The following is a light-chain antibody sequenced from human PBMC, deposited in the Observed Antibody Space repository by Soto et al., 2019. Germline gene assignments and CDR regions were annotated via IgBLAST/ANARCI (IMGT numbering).Light chain of an antibody. J-gene: IGLJ2*01. V-gene: IGLV1-51*01. CDR1: SSNIGNHY. CDR2: DNN. CDR3: AAWDNSLNVIL. Sequence: QYVLTQPPSVSAAPGQTVTISCSGSSSNIGNHYVSWYQQFPGTAPKLLLYDNNERPSGIPDRFSGSKSGTSATLGITGLQTGDEADYYCAAWDNSLNVILFGGGTKLTVL.